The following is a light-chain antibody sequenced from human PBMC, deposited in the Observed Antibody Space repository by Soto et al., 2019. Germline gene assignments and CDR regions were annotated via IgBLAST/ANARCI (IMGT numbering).Light chain of an antibody. V-gene: IGLV1-44*01. CDR1: SSNIGSNT. J-gene: IGLJ3*02. Sequence: QSVLTQPPSASGTPGQRVTISCSGSSSNIGSNTVNWYQQLPGTAPKLLIYSNNQRPSGVPDRFSGSKSGTSASLAISGLQSEDEADDYCAAWDDSLNGVFGGGTKVTVL. CDR3: AAWDDSLNGV. CDR2: SNN.